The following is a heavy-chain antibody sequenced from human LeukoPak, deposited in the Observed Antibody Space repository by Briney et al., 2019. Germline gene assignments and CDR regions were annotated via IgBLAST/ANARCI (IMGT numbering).Heavy chain of an antibody. D-gene: IGHD1-26*01. Sequence: SETLSLTCGVYGGSFSDYFWTWIRQTPGKGLEYIGEILHSGSTDYNPSLKSRVTISVDTSKKQFSLRVTTVTAADTAVYYCARGTGGTAGSRHYFDLWGQGTLVTVSS. CDR2: ILHSGST. V-gene: IGHV4-34*01. CDR1: GGSFSDYF. J-gene: IGHJ4*02. CDR3: ARGTGGTAGSRHYFDL.